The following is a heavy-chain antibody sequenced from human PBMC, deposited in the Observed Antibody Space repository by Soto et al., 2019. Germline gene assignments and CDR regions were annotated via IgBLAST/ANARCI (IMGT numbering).Heavy chain of an antibody. Sequence: QVQLVQSGAEVKKPGSSVKVSCKASGGTFSSYAISWVRQAPGQGLEWMGGIIPIFGTANYAQKFQGRVPITADESTSTAYMELSSLRSEYTAVYYCASNGYSRGKIDYWGQGTLVTVSS. J-gene: IGHJ4*02. D-gene: IGHD6-13*01. CDR2: IIPIFGTA. CDR3: ASNGYSRGKIDY. CDR1: GGTFSSYA. V-gene: IGHV1-69*12.